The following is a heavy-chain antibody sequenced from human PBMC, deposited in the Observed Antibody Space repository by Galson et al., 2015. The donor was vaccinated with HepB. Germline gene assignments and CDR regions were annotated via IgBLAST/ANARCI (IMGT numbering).Heavy chain of an antibody. V-gene: IGHV7-4-1*02. Sequence: SVKVSCKASGYTLSRYAMNWVRQVPGQELEWMGWINTNTGKPTYVQDFTGRLVFSLDSSVSTAYLQISSLKAEDTAIYYCARRVTTSWFFDLWGRGTLVTVSS. CDR1: GYTLSRYA. J-gene: IGHJ2*01. D-gene: IGHD4-17*01. CDR2: INTNTGKP. CDR3: ARRVTTSWFFDL.